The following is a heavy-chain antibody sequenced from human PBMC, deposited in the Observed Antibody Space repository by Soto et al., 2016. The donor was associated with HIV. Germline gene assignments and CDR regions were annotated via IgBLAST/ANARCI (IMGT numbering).Heavy chain of an antibody. J-gene: IGHJ4*02. CDR2: IYYSGGT. Sequence: QLQLQESGPGLVKPSETLSLTCTVSGGSISSSSYYWGWIRQPPGKGLEWIGSIYYSGGTYYNPSLKSRVTISVDTSKNQFSLKLSSVTAADTAVYYCARPFSGYASIPGLHYFDYWGQGTLVTVSS. D-gene: IGHD6-13*01. CDR3: ARPFSGYASIPGLHYFDY. CDR1: GGSISSSSYY. V-gene: IGHV4-39*01.